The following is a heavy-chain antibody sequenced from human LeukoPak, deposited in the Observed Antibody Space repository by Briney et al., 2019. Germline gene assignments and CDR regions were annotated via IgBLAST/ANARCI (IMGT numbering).Heavy chain of an antibody. D-gene: IGHD1-26*01. CDR2: IYYSGTT. Sequence: SETLSLTCTVSGDSISGYYWSWIRQPPGKGLEWIGNIYYSGTTNYNPSLKSRVTISVDTSKNQFSLKLSSVTAADTAIYYCARGGSSPAYWGQGPLVPVSS. V-gene: IGHV4-59*01. CDR1: GDSISGYY. CDR3: ARGGSSPAY. J-gene: IGHJ4*02.